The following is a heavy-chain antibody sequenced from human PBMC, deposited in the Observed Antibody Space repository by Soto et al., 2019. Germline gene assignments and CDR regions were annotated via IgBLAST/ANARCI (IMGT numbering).Heavy chain of an antibody. J-gene: IGHJ6*02. D-gene: IGHD6-13*01. CDR1: GFTFSSYA. CDR3: AKEGSSWYPYYYYGMDV. CDR2: ISGSGGST. Sequence: EVQLLESGGGLVQPGGSLRLSCAASGFTFSSYAMSWVRQAPGKGLEWVSAISGSGGSTHYADSVKGRFTISRDNSKNTLYLQMNSLRADDTAVYYCAKEGSSWYPYYYYGMDVWGQGTTVTVSS. V-gene: IGHV3-23*01.